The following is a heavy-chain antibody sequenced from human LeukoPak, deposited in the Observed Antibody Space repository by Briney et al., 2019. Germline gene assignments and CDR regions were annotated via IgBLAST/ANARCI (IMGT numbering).Heavy chain of an antibody. V-gene: IGHV3-74*01. Sequence: PGGSLRLSCAASGFTFSNYWMHWVRQAPGKGLVWVARINSDGSTTNYADSAKGRFTISRDNAKNTLYLQMNSLRAEDTAVYYCARLTPPFDYWGQGTLVTVSS. CDR1: GFTFSNYW. J-gene: IGHJ4*02. CDR3: ARLTPPFDY. D-gene: IGHD3-16*01. CDR2: INSDGSTT.